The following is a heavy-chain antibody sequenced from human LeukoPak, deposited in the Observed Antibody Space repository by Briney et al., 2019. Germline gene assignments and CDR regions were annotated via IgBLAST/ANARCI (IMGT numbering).Heavy chain of an antibody. CDR2: ISGGSGTI. Sequence: GGSLRLSCAASGFTFTNYNMNWVRQAPGKGLEWISYISGGSGTIYYADSVRGRFTVSRDNAKDSLWLQMNNQRVEDTAVYYCAGRYGDWLDPWGPGTLVTVSS. V-gene: IGHV3-48*01. CDR1: GFTFTNYN. D-gene: IGHD4/OR15-4a*01. J-gene: IGHJ5*02. CDR3: AGRYGDWLDP.